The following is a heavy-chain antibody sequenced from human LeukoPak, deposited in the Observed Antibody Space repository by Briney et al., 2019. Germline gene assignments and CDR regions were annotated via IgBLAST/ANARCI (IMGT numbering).Heavy chain of an antibody. Sequence: PSETLSLTCAVYGGSFSGYYWSWIRQPPGKGLEWIGEINHSGSTNYNPSLKSRVTISVDTSKNQFSLKLSSVTAADTAVYYCARGFHGYNYQRRIRNFDCWGQGTLVTVSS. CDR1: GGSFSGYY. J-gene: IGHJ4*02. CDR2: INHSGST. D-gene: IGHD5-24*01. CDR3: ARGFHGYNYQRRIRNFDC. V-gene: IGHV4-34*01.